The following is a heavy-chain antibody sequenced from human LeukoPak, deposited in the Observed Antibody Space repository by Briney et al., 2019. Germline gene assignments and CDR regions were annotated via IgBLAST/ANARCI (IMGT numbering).Heavy chain of an antibody. V-gene: IGHV3-30-3*01. CDR1: GFTFSSYA. Sequence: GGSLRLSCAASGFTFSSYAMHWVRQAPGKGLEWVAVISYDGSNKYYADSVKGRFTISRDNSKNTLYLQMNSLRAEDTAVYYCASLSGDATFGVVSVDDAFDIWGQGTMVTVSS. CDR3: ASLSGDATFGVVSVDDAFDI. J-gene: IGHJ3*02. CDR2: ISYDGSNK. D-gene: IGHD3-3*01.